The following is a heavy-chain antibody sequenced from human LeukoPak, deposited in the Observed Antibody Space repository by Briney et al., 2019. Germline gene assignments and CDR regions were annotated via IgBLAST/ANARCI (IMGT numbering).Heavy chain of an antibody. D-gene: IGHD6-6*01. CDR1: GTSVTDYY. CDR2: LLINGNN. J-gene: IGHJ4*02. Sequence: PSETLSLTCSVSGTSVTDYYWNWIRQPAGKGLERLGRLLINGNNNYNPSLEGRVSMSLDTSNNQFYLELRSVTAADTAIYYCARDLRPHSTSSYFGYWGLGILVTVSS. CDR3: ARDLRPHSTSSYFGY. V-gene: IGHV4-4*07.